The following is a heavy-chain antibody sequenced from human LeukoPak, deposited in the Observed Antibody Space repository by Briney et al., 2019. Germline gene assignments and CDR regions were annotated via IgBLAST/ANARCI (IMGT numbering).Heavy chain of an antibody. CDR1: GFTFRNYW. V-gene: IGHV4-34*01. D-gene: IGHD5-18*01. J-gene: IGHJ4*02. CDR3: ARQERGYSYGYRYFDY. Sequence: LRLSCAASGFTFRNYWMSWIRQPPGKGLEWIGEINHSGSTNYNPSLKSRVTISVDTSKNQFSLKLSSVTAADTAVYYCARQERGYSYGYRYFDYWGQGTLVTVSS. CDR2: INHSGST.